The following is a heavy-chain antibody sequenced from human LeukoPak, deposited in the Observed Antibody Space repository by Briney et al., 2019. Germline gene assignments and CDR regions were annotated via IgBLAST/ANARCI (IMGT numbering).Heavy chain of an antibody. Sequence: SEFLSLTCTVSGGSISGYYWTWIRQPPGKGLEWIAYIFSSGSTNYNPSLQSRVTISVDTSKNHFSLSLTSVTAADTAVYYCARRRPRTEYVYAFDIWGQGTVVAVSS. D-gene: IGHD2/OR15-2a*01. CDR2: IFSSGST. CDR3: ARRRPRTEYVYAFDI. V-gene: IGHV4-59*08. CDR1: GGSISGYY. J-gene: IGHJ3*02.